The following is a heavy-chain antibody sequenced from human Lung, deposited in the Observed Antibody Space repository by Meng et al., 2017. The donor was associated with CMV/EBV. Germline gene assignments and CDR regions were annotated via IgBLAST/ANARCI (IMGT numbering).Heavy chain of an antibody. CDR3: ARASYGSGSPLGESWFDP. CDR1: GCSISSGGNY. Sequence: HVQLEALCPGPVKSSQTLSLTCTVSGCSISSGGNYWSWMRQHPGKGLEWIGYIHSSGSTYYNPSLRSRLTISVDTSKNQFSLKLSSVTAADTAVYYCARASYGSGSPLGESWFDPWGQGTLVTVSS. CDR2: IHSSGST. D-gene: IGHD3-10*01. V-gene: IGHV4-31*03. J-gene: IGHJ5*02.